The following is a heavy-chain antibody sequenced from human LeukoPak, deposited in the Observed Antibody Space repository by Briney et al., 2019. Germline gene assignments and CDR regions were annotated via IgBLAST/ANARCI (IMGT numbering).Heavy chain of an antibody. CDR3: ARAVSASGMDV. CDR1: GFILSNYW. Sequence: GGSLRLSCAASGFILSNYWMSWVRQAPGKGLEWVANIKTDGSEKYYVDSVKGRFTISRDNPKNSLYLQMNSLRAEDTAIYYCARAVSASGMDVWGQGTTVTVSS. CDR2: IKTDGSEK. V-gene: IGHV3-7*01. D-gene: IGHD5/OR15-5a*01. J-gene: IGHJ6*02.